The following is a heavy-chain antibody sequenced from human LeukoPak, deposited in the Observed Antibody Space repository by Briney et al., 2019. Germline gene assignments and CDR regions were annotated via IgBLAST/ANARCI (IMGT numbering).Heavy chain of an antibody. Sequence: ASVKVSCKVSGYTLTELSMHWVRQAPGKGLEWMGGFDPEDGETIYAQKFQGRVTMTEDTSTDTAYMELSSLRSEDTAVYYCATGRPYYDFWSGYANWLDPWGQGTLVTVSS. CDR3: ATGRPYYDFWSGYANWLDP. D-gene: IGHD3-3*01. J-gene: IGHJ5*02. CDR2: FDPEDGET. V-gene: IGHV1-24*01. CDR1: GYTLTELS.